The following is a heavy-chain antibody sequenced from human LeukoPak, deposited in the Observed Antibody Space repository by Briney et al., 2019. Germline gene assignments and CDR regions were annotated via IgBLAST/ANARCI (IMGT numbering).Heavy chain of an antibody. CDR3: AKDGGLWVSAHWGDS. CDR2: ISYDGSNK. Sequence: GGSLRLSCAASGFTFSSYGMHWVRQAPGKGLEWVAVISYDGSNKYYADSVKGRFTVSRDNSKNTLFLQMNSLRAEDTAVYYCAKDGGLWVSAHWGDSWGRGTLVTVSS. J-gene: IGHJ4*02. V-gene: IGHV3-30*18. D-gene: IGHD7-27*01. CDR1: GFTFSSYG.